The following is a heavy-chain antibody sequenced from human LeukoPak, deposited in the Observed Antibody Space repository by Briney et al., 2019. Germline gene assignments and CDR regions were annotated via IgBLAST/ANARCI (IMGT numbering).Heavy chain of an antibody. V-gene: IGHV4-34*01. D-gene: IGHD6-13*01. J-gene: IGHJ5*02. CDR2: INHSGST. CDR3: VKLAAAVSWFDP. Sequence: PSETLSLTCAVYGGSFSGYYWSWIRQPPGKGLEWIGEINHSGSTNYNPSLKSRVTISVDTSKNQFSLKLSSVTAADTAVYYCVKLAAAVSWFDPWGQGTLVTVSS. CDR1: GGSFSGYY.